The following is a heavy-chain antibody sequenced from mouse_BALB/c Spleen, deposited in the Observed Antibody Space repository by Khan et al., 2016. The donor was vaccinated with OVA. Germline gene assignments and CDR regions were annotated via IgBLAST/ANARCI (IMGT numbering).Heavy chain of an antibody. J-gene: IGHJ3*01. CDR3: ARGSDGSRGAWFAY. CDR2: INPTNGYT. D-gene: IGHD1-1*01. Sequence: EVQLQQSGPELVKPGASVKIPCKASGYTFTDYNMDWVKQSHGKSLEWIGDINPTNGYTVYNQKFKAKATLPVDQSSSTTYKELRSRTAEDTACYYCARGSDGSRGAWFAYGGQGTLVTVSA. V-gene: IGHV1-18*01. CDR1: GYTFTDYN.